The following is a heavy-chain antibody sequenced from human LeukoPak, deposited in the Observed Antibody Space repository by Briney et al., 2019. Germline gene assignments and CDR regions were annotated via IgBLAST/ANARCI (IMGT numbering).Heavy chain of an antibody. V-gene: IGHV4-39*01. J-gene: IGHJ4*02. D-gene: IGHD6-19*01. CDR3: ASPKSIAVAGEFDY. Sequence: SETLSLTCTVSGGSISSSSYYWDWIRQPPGKGLEWIGSIYYSGSTYYNPSLKSRVTISVDTSKNQFSLKLSSVTAADTAVYYCASPKSIAVAGEFDYWGQGTLVTVSS. CDR1: GGSISSSSYY. CDR2: IYYSGST.